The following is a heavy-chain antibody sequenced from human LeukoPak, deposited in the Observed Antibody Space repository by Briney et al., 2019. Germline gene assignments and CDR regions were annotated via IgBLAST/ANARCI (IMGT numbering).Heavy chain of an antibody. Sequence: GASVKVSCTASGYTFTSYDINWVRQATGQGLEWMGWMNPNSGNTGYAQKFQGRVTMTRNTSISTAYMGLSSLRSEDTAVYYCARRGYYYDSSGYCLNYWGQGTLVTVSS. J-gene: IGHJ4*02. V-gene: IGHV1-8*01. CDR2: MNPNSGNT. D-gene: IGHD3-22*01. CDR1: GYTFTSYD. CDR3: ARRGYYYDSSGYCLNY.